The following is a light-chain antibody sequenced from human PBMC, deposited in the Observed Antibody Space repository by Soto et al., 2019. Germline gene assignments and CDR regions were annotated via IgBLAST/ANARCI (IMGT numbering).Light chain of an antibody. V-gene: IGKV2-24*01. CDR3: MQGTLWWT. J-gene: IGKJ1*01. CDR2: RVS. CDR1: QSLVYSNGNTY. Sequence: DIVMTQTPLSLSVTLGQPASISCRSSQSLVYSNGNTYLSWYHQRPGQPPRLLIHRVSNRFSGVPERFSGSGAGTDFTLKISRVEAEDVGIYYCMQGTLWWTFGQGTKVDIK.